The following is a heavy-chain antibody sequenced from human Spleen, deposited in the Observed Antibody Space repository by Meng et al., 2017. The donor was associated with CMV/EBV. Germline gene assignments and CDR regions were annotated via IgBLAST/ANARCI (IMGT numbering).Heavy chain of an antibody. V-gene: IGHV3-33*07. CDR1: GFTVSRFE. D-gene: IGHD3-3*01. CDR2: TSFDGSNK. CDR3: AKLNVERAKRPLTFDDGVEALFDC. Sequence: GGSLRLSCAGYGFTVSRFEMYWVRRAPGKGLEWVAVTSFDGSNKQDASSVKGRFTISRDNAKNTLYVQMHSLRAEDTAVYYCAKLNVERAKRPLTFDDGVEALFDCWGQGALVTVSS. J-gene: IGHJ4*02.